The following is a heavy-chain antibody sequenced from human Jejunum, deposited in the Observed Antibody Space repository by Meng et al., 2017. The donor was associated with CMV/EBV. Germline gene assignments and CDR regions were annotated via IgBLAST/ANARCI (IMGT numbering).Heavy chain of an antibody. V-gene: IGHV4-4*07. CDR1: GGSISDYY. Sequence: QVQLQETVPGLVKPSETLSLTCTVSGGSISDYYWSWIRQPAGKGLEWIGRIYSNGATNYNPSLKSRVTMSVDTSKNQFSLKLSSVTAADTAVYFCARDMHREVVIQDYWGQGTLVTVSS. J-gene: IGHJ4*02. D-gene: IGHD3-10*01. CDR2: IYSNGAT. CDR3: ARDMHREVVIQDY.